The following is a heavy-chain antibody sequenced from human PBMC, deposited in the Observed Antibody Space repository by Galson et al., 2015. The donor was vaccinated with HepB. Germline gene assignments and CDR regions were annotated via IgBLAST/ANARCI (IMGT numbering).Heavy chain of an antibody. V-gene: IGHV6-1*01. J-gene: IGHJ3*02. CDR2: TYYRSKWYN. Sequence: CAISGDSVSSNSAAWNWIRQSPSRGLEWLGRTYYRSKWYNDYAVSVKSRITINPDTSKNQFSPQLNSVTPEDTAVYYCARGFGRLMWQQLVDAFDIWGQGTMVTVSS. CDR1: GDSVSSNSAA. D-gene: IGHD6-13*01. CDR3: ARGFGRLMWQQLVDAFDI.